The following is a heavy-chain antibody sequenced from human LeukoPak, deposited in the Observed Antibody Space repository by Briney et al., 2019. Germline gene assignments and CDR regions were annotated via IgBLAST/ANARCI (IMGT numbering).Heavy chain of an antibody. CDR1: GGSISSGGYS. CDR3: ARTNSAYANGMDV. CDR2: IYHSGST. V-gene: IGHV4-30-2*01. J-gene: IGHJ6*02. Sequence: SETLSLTCAVSGGSISSGGYSWSWIRQPPGKGLEWIGYIYHSGSTYYNPSLKSRVTISVDRSKNQFSLKLSSVTAADTAVYYCARTNSAYANGMDVWGQGTTVTVSS. D-gene: IGHD5-12*01.